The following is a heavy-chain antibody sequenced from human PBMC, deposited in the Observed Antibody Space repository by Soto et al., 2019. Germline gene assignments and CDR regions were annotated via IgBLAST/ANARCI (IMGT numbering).Heavy chain of an antibody. V-gene: IGHV1-3*01. CDR3: ARDQGMATIQGYYYYGMDV. CDR1: GYTFTSYA. CDR2: INAGNGNT. D-gene: IGHD5-12*01. J-gene: IGHJ6*02. Sequence: ASVKVSCKASGYTFTSYAMHWVRQAPGQRLEWMGWINAGNGNTKYSQKFQGRVTITRDTSASTAYMELSSLRSEDTAVYYCARDQGMATIQGYYYYGMDVWGQGTTVTVSS.